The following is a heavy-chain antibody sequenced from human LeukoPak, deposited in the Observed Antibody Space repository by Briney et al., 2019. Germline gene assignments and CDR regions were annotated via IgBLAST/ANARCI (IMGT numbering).Heavy chain of an antibody. CDR1: GFTFSSYW. CDR3: ARDPHYGSGNGY. CDR2: VNSDGFST. D-gene: IGHD3-10*01. Sequence: GGSLRLSCAASGFTFSSYWMHWVRQVPGRGLVWVSRVNSDGFSTSYADSVKGRFTISRDNAKNTLYLQMNSLRAEDTAVYYCARDPHYGSGNGYWGQGTLVTVSS. V-gene: IGHV3-74*01. J-gene: IGHJ4*02.